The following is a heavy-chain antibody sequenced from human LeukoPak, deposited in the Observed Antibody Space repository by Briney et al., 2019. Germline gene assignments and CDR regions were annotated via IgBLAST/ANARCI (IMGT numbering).Heavy chain of an antibody. CDR2: IYTSGST. J-gene: IGHJ6*02. CDR1: GGSISSYY. D-gene: IGHD3-3*01. V-gene: IGHV4-4*07. Sequence: PETLSLTCTVSGGSISSYYWSWLRQPAGKGLEWIGRIYTSGSTNYNPSLKSRVTMSVDTSKNQFSLKLSSVTAADTAVYYCARGDYDLYYYYYGMDVWGQGTTVTVSS. CDR3: ARGDYDLYYYYYGMDV.